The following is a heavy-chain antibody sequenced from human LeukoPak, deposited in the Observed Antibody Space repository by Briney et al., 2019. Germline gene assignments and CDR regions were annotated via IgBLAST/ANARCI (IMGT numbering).Heavy chain of an antibody. CDR3: ARPYYGSGRPSGLGYYFDY. J-gene: IGHJ4*02. Sequence: GESLKISCKGSGYSFTSYWIAWVRQMPGKGLEWMGIIYPGDSDTRYSPSFQGQVTISADKSISTAYLQWSSLKASDTAMYYCARPYYGSGRPSGLGYYFDYWGQGTLVTVSS. D-gene: IGHD3-10*01. CDR1: GYSFTSYW. CDR2: IYPGDSDT. V-gene: IGHV5-51*01.